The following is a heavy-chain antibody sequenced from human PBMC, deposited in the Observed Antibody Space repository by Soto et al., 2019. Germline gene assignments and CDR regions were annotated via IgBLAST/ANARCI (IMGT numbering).Heavy chain of an antibody. CDR1: GFTFDDYA. D-gene: IGHD3-10*01. CDR3: AKGSYVLYGMDV. J-gene: IGHJ6*01. V-gene: IGHV3-9*01. Sequence: EVQLVESGGGLVQPGRSLRLSCAASGFTFDDYAMHWVRQAPGKGLEWVSGISWNSGSIGYADSVKGRFTIYRDNAKNSLYLQMNSLRAEDTALYYCAKGSYVLYGMDVWGQGTTVIVSS. CDR2: ISWNSGSI.